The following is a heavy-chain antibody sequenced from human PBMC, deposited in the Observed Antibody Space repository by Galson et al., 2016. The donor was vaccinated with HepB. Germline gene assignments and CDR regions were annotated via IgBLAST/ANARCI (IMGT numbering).Heavy chain of an antibody. CDR3: AREEERQLVRRFDP. Sequence: SETLSLTCTVSDGSVSSGSYYWSWIRQPPGKGLEWIGYIYYSGSTNYNPSLKSRVTISVDTSKNQFSLKLTSVTAADTAFYYCAREEERQLVRRFDPWGQGTLVTVSS. D-gene: IGHD6-13*01. CDR1: DGSVSSGSYY. CDR2: IYYSGST. J-gene: IGHJ5*02. V-gene: IGHV4-61*01.